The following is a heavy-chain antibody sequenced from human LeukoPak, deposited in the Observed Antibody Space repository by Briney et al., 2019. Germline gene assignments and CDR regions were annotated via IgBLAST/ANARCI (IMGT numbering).Heavy chain of an antibody. CDR2: INPHSGGT. J-gene: IGHJ4*02. V-gene: IGHV1-2*02. D-gene: IGHD5-18*01. CDR3: ARTPFGYTYGYFDN. CDR1: GYTFTGYY. Sequence: ASVKVSCKASGYTFTGYYMHWVRQAPGQGLEWMGWINPHSGGTNYAQKFQGRVTMTRDTSISTTYMEVSRLRSGDTAVYYCARTPFGYTYGYFDNWGQGTLVTVSS.